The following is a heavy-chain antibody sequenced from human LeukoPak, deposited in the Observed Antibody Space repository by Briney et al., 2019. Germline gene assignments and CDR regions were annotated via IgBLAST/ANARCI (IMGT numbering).Heavy chain of an antibody. CDR3: TTDRYYYDSSGYYPYYYYGMDV. D-gene: IGHD3-22*01. J-gene: IGHJ6*02. CDR2: IKSKTDGGTT. CDR1: GFTFSNAW. Sequence: GGSLRLSCAASGFTFSNAWMNWVRQAPGKGLEWVGRIKSKTDGGTTDYAAPVKGRFTISRDDSKNTLYLQMSSLKTEDTAVYYCTTDRYYYDSSGYYPYYYYGMDVWGQGTTVTVSS. V-gene: IGHV3-15*07.